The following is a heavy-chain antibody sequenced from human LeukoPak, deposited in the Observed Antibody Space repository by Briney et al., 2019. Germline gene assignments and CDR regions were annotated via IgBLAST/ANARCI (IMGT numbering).Heavy chain of an antibody. CDR3: ARGRYYYDSSGYYPLKFVDY. D-gene: IGHD3-22*01. J-gene: IGHJ4*02. CDR2: INHSGST. Sequence: SETLSLTCAVSGGSFSGYYWSWIRQPPGKGLEWIGEINHSGSTNYNPSLKSRVTISVDTSKNQFSLKPSSVTAADTAVYYCARGRYYYDSSGYYPLKFVDYWGQGTLVTVSS. CDR1: GGSFSGYY. V-gene: IGHV4-34*01.